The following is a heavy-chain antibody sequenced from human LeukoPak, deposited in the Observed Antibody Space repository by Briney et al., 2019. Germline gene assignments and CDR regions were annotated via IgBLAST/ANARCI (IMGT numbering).Heavy chain of an antibody. CDR3: ARAGYSMDTEYFQH. V-gene: IGHV3-23*01. CDR1: GFIFKNHA. J-gene: IGHJ1*01. Sequence: GGSLRLSCAGSGFIFKNHAINWVRQAPGKGLEWVSAISGSADSTYYAESVKGRFTISRDNSKNTVYLQMSSLRAEDTAIYYCARAGYSMDTEYFQHWGQGTLVTVSS. CDR2: ISGSADST. D-gene: IGHD5-18*01.